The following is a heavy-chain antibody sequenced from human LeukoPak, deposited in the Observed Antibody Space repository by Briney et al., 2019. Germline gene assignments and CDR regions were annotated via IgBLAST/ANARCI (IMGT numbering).Heavy chain of an antibody. Sequence: GGSLRLSCAASGFTFSDYYMSWIRQAPGKGLEWVSYISSSGSTIYYADSVKGRFTISRDNAKNSLYLQMNSLRAEDTAVYYCARDPHYAYYYYDSSGHHWGQGTLVTVSS. J-gene: IGHJ5*02. D-gene: IGHD3-22*01. CDR3: ARDPHYAYYYYDSSGHH. CDR1: GFTFSDYY. V-gene: IGHV3-11*04. CDR2: ISSSGSTI.